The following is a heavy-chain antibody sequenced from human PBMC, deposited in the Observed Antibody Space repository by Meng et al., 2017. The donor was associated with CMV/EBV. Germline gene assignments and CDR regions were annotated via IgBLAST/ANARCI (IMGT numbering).Heavy chain of an antibody. Sequence: GESLKISCAASGFTFSSYAMHWVRQAPGKGLEWVANINPDATEKYYVDFVKGRFTISRENAKNSVYLQMNSLRVEDTAVYYCATPINGAWSLRGQGALVTVSS. D-gene: IGHD2-8*01. J-gene: IGHJ4*02. CDR2: INPDATEK. CDR1: GFTFSSYA. CDR3: ATPINGAWSL. V-gene: IGHV3-7*01.